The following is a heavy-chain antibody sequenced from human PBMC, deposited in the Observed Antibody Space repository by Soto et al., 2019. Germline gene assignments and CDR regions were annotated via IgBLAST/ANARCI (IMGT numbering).Heavy chain of an antibody. CDR1: GFTFSSYA. J-gene: IGHJ4*02. D-gene: IGHD3-22*01. Sequence: GGSLRLSCAASGFTFSSYAMHWVRQAPGKGLEYVSAISSNGGSTYYADSVKGRFTISRDNSENTLYLQMSSLRAEDTAVYYCVKDWRDTGTYYYDSSGPGIFDYWGQGTLVTVSS. V-gene: IGHV3-64D*06. CDR2: ISSNGGST. CDR3: VKDWRDTGTYYYDSSGPGIFDY.